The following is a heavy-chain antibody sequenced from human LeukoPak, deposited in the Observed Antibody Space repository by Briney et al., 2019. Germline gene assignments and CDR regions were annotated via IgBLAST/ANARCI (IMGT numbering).Heavy chain of an antibody. CDR2: IYSGGST. CDR1: GFSVSSNY. J-gene: IGHJ5*02. CDR3: APSPYYYESSGYSA. D-gene: IGHD3-22*01. V-gene: IGHV3-66*01. Sequence: GGSLRLSCVVSGFSVSSNYMSWVRQAPGKGLEWVSVIYSGGSTYYADSVKGRFTISRDNSKNTLYLQMSSLRAEDTAVYYCAPSPYYYESSGYSAWGQGTLVTVSS.